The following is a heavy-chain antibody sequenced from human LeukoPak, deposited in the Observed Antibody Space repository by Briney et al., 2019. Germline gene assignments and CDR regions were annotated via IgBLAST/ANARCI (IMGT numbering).Heavy chain of an antibody. CDR3: ARDRDYGGKLGY. V-gene: IGHV3-66*02. J-gene: IGHJ4*02. CDR2: IYSGGNT. D-gene: IGHD4-23*01. CDR1: GFTVSNNY. Sequence: QPGGSLRLSCAASGFTVSNNYMNWVRQAPGKGLEWVSVIYSGGNTYYADSVKGRFTISRDNSKNTLPLQMNSLRVEDTAVYYCARDRDYGGKLGYWGQGTLVTVSS.